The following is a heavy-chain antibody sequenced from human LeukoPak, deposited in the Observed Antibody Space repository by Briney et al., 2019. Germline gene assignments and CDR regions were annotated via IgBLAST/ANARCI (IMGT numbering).Heavy chain of an antibody. V-gene: IGHV3-30*18. J-gene: IGHJ4*02. Sequence: QPGGSLRLSCAASGFTFSSYGMHWVRQAPGKGLEWVAVISYDGSNKYYADSVKGRFTISRDNSKNTLYLQMNSLRAEDTAVYYCAKDSRELLHDYWDQGTLVTVSS. CDR1: GFTFSSYG. CDR2: ISYDGSNK. D-gene: IGHD1-26*01. CDR3: AKDSRELLHDY.